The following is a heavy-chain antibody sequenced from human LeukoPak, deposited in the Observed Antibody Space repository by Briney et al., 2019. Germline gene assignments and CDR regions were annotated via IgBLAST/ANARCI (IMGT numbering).Heavy chain of an antibody. Sequence: GGSLRLSCAASGFTFSSYAMHWVRQAPGKGLEWVAVISYDGSNKYYADSVKGRFTISRDNSKNTLYLQMNSLRAEDTAVYYCARDLSGPSDYWGQGTLVTVSS. CDR2: ISYDGSNK. J-gene: IGHJ4*02. CDR3: ARDLSGPSDY. D-gene: IGHD6-19*01. CDR1: GFTFSSYA. V-gene: IGHV3-30-3*01.